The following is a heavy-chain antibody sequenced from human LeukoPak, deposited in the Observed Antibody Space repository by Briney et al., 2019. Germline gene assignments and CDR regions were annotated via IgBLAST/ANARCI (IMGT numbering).Heavy chain of an antibody. V-gene: IGHV3-48*02. Sequence: WGSLRLSCAASGFTFSSYSMNWVRPAPGKGPEWVSYISSSSSTIYYEDSVKGRFTISRDNAKNSLYLQMNSLKDEDTAVYYCASEAWSQKLVNWFDPWGQGTLVTVSS. CDR2: ISSSSSTI. CDR3: ASEAWSQKLVNWFDP. J-gene: IGHJ5*02. D-gene: IGHD6-13*01. CDR1: GFTFSSYS.